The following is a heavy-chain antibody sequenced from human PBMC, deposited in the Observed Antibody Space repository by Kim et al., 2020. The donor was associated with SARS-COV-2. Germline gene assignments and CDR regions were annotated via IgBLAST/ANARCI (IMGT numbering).Heavy chain of an antibody. Sequence: YYADSVKGRFTISRDNAKNSLYLQMNSLRDEDTAVYYCARADWGSSSWNYWGQGTLVTVSS. D-gene: IGHD6-13*01. V-gene: IGHV3-48*02. CDR3: ARADWGSSSWNY. J-gene: IGHJ4*02.